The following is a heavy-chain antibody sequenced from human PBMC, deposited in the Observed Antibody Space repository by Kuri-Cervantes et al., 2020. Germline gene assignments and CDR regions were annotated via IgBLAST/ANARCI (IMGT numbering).Heavy chain of an antibody. D-gene: IGHD3-9*01. J-gene: IGHJ3*02. V-gene: IGHV3-11*01. CDR3: ARDGVLRYFDWSTTGGGAFDI. CDR2: ISSSGSTI. CDR1: GFTFSDYY. Sequence: GGSLRLSCAASGFTFSDYYMSWIRQAPGKGLEWVSYISSSGSTIYYADSVKGRFTISRDNAKNSLYLQMNSLRAEDTAVYYCARDGVLRYFDWSTTGGGAFDIWGQGTMVTVSS.